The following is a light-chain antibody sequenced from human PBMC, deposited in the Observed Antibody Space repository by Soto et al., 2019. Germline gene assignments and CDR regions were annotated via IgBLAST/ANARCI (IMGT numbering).Light chain of an antibody. J-gene: IGKJ1*01. Sequence: IQMTESHSTLSRSVEDRVTITCLASQTISSWLAWYQQKPGKAPRLLIFAASNLQSGVPSRFSGSGSGTDFTLTISRLQPEDFATYYCLQLYNFSWTFGQGTKVDIK. CDR3: LQLYNFSWT. CDR1: QTISSW. V-gene: IGKV1-6*01. CDR2: AAS.